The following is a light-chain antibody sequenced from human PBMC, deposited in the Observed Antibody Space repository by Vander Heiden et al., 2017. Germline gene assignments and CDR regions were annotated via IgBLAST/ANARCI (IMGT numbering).Light chain of an antibody. CDR1: QSVLSSSNNKNY. V-gene: IGKV4-1*01. CDR3: QQSSTAPLT. J-gene: IGKJ4*01. CDR2: WAS. Sequence: DIVMLQSPGYLAGSLGERATINCKSSQSVLSSSNNKNYLAWYQQIPGQPPKLLINWASTRESGVPDRFSGSGSGTDFTLTISSLQAEDVAVYYCQQSSTAPLTFGGGTKVEIK.